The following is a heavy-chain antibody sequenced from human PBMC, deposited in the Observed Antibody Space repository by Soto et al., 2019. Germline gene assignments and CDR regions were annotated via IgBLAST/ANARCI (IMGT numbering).Heavy chain of an antibody. V-gene: IGHV4-31*03. Sequence: SETLSLTCSVSGGTISSGGYYWSWIRQLPGKDLEWIGYIYHSGNTYYNSSLKSRLTISVDTSKNQFSLKLTSVTAADTAVYYCARVGISSSDAFDIWGQGTMVTVSS. D-gene: IGHD6-6*01. CDR1: GGTISSGGYY. CDR2: IYHSGNT. J-gene: IGHJ3*02. CDR3: ARVGISSSDAFDI.